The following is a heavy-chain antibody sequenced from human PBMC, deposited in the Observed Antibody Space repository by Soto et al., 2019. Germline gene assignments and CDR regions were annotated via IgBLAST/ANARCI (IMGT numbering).Heavy chain of an antibody. J-gene: IGHJ6*02. D-gene: IGHD4-4*01. Sequence: QLQLQESGSGLVKPSQTLSLTCAVSGGSISSDGSSWSWIRQPPGRGLEWIGYVYHTGKTNYNPSVKSRVTMSVDRSKNQFSLTLSSVTAADTAVYYCARLTTVTVGYGMDVWGQGTTVTVSS. CDR1: GGSISSDGSS. CDR2: VYHTGKT. V-gene: IGHV4-30-2*01. CDR3: ARLTTVTVGYGMDV.